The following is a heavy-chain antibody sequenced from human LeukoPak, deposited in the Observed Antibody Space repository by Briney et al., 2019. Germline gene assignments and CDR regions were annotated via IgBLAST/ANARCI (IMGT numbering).Heavy chain of an antibody. CDR3: ARVGRFGDLLSDVFDI. D-gene: IGHD3-10*01. J-gene: IGHJ3*02. CDR2: IYSSGST. Sequence: NPSETLSLTCTVSGGSINNYYWTWIRQPAGKGLEWVGRIYSSGSTNRNPSLRSRVTISVDTSKNQLTLNLRSVTAADTAIYYCARVGRFGDLLSDVFDIWGQGTMVTISS. CDR1: GGSINNYY. V-gene: IGHV4-4*07.